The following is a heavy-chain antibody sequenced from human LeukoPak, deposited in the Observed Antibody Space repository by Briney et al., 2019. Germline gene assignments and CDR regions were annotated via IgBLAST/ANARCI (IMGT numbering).Heavy chain of an antibody. CDR1: GFSLSHYS. Sequence: GGSLRLSCAASGFSLSHYSMKWVRQAPGKGLEWVSYISSSTTPINYADSVKGRFTISRDNAKSSLYLQMNSLRDEDTALYFCAREGHYGALDIWGQGTMVTVSS. V-gene: IGHV3-48*02. CDR3: AREGHYGALDI. CDR2: ISSSTTPI. D-gene: IGHD3-10*01. J-gene: IGHJ3*02.